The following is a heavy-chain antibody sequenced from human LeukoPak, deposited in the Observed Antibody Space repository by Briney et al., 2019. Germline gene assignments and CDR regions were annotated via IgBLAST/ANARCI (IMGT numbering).Heavy chain of an antibody. D-gene: IGHD3-10*01. Sequence: TSETLSLTCTVSGGSISSGSYYWSWIRQPPGKGLEWIGYIYYSGSTNYNPSLKSRVTISVDTSKNQFSLKLSSVTAADTAVYYCARDRDHFDYWGQGTLVTVSS. J-gene: IGHJ4*02. CDR3: ARDRDHFDY. CDR2: IYYSGST. V-gene: IGHV4-61*01. CDR1: GGSISSGSYY.